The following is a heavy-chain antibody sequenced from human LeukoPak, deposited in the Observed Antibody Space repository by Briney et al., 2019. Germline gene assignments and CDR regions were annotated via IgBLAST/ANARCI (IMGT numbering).Heavy chain of an antibody. D-gene: IGHD6-13*01. V-gene: IGHV3-23*01. Sequence: GGSLRLSCAASGFTFSTYSMTWVRQAPGKGLEWVSVISGSDGSTYYADSVKGRFTISRDDSKNTLYLQMNSLRAEDTALYYCAKLRSGGAAAGISWGQGTLVTVSS. CDR1: GFTFSTYS. J-gene: IGHJ5*02. CDR3: AKLRSGGAAAGIS. CDR2: ISGSDGST.